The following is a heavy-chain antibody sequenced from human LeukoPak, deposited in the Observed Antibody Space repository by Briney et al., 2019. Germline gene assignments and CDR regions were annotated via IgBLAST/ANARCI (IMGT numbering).Heavy chain of an antibody. Sequence: PGGSLRLSCAASGFTFSSYGMHWVRQAPGKGLEWVAVISYDGSNKYYADSVKGRFTISRDNSKNTLYLQMNSLRAEDTAVYYCARGLTTVVTPAYYGMDVWGQGTTVTVSS. CDR3: ARGLTTVVTPAYYGMDV. D-gene: IGHD4-23*01. CDR1: GFTFSSYG. J-gene: IGHJ6*02. CDR2: ISYDGSNK. V-gene: IGHV3-30*03.